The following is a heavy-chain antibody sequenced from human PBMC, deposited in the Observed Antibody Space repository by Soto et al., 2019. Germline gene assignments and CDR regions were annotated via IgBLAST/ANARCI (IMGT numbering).Heavy chain of an antibody. CDR1: ELTLSNAW. D-gene: IGHD5-18*01. CDR3: TNLIRGFSYSPY. J-gene: IGHJ4*02. CDR2: IKSKTEGGKP. V-gene: IGHV3-15*01. Sequence: EVQLVESGGGLVKPGGSLRLSCVASELTLSNAWMSWVRQAPGKGLEWVGRIKSKTEGGKPDYAAPVKGRFTLSTDDSKNTLYLQMNSLITEDTAVYYCTNLIRGFSYSPYGGQGTPVTVSS.